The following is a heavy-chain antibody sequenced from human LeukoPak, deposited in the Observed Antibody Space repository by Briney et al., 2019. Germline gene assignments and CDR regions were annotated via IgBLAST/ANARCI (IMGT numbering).Heavy chain of an antibody. D-gene: IGHD6-6*01. Sequence: ASETLSLTCAVYGGSFSGYYWSWVRQPPGKGLEWIGEINHSGSTNYNPSLKSRVTISVDTSKNQFSLKLSSVTAADTAVYYCARGRAARSIDYWGQGTLVTVSS. J-gene: IGHJ4*02. V-gene: IGHV4-34*01. CDR3: ARGRAARSIDY. CDR1: GGSFSGYY. CDR2: INHSGST.